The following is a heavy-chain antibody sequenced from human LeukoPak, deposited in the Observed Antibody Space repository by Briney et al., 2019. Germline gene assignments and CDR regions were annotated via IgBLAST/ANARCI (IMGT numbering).Heavy chain of an antibody. CDR2: IYYTGST. V-gene: IGHV4-59*01. CDR1: GGSISTYY. Sequence: SETLPLTCTVSGGSISTYYWSWIRQPPGKGLEWIGYIYYTGSTNYNPSLKSRVTISVDTSKNQFSLKLSSVTAADTAVYYCARGGSWFKYFDYWGQGTLVTVSS. D-gene: IGHD6-13*01. CDR3: ARGGSWFKYFDY. J-gene: IGHJ4*02.